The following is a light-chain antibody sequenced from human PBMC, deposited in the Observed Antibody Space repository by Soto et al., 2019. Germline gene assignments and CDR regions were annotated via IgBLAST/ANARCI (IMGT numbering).Light chain of an antibody. Sequence: EIVMTQSPATLSVSPGERATLSCRASQSVSSNLAGYQQKPGQAPRLLIYGASTRATGIPARFSGSGSGTEFTLTISSLQSEDFAVYYCQQYNNWHPLTFGGGTKVEIK. V-gene: IGKV3-15*01. CDR2: GAS. CDR3: QQYNNWHPLT. CDR1: QSVSSN. J-gene: IGKJ4*01.